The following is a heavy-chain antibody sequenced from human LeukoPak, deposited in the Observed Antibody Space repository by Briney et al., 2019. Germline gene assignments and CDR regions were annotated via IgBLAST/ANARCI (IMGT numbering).Heavy chain of an antibody. V-gene: IGHV3-23*01. CDR3: AKDSIAVAGRRGGFDY. CDR1: GFTFSSYA. J-gene: IGHJ4*02. D-gene: IGHD6-19*01. Sequence: SGGSLRLSCAASGFTFSSYAMNWVRQAPGKGLEWVSDISSGGGIYTYYADSVKGRFTISRENSKNTLYLQMNSLRAEDTAVYYCAKDSIAVAGRRGGFDYWGQGTLVTVSS. CDR2: ISSGGGIYT.